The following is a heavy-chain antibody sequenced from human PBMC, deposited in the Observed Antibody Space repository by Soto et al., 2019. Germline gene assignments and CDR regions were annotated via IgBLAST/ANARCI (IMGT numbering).Heavy chain of an antibody. CDR1: GFSFSTYA. CDR3: ARGVLIRAVVIMGLDL. J-gene: IGHJ5*02. D-gene: IGHD3-10*01. CDR2: CWYDVSRK. Sequence: PGGSLRLSCAASGFSFSTYAMHWVRQAPGKGLEWGAVCWYDVSRKYYADCVKGRFTISRDNYKNTVYLQMNRLRPDDTAVYYCARGVLIRAVVIMGLDLWGQGLLVTVCS. V-gene: IGHV3-33*01.